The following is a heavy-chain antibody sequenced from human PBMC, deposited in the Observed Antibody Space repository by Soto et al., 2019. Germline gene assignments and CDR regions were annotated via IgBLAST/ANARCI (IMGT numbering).Heavy chain of an antibody. V-gene: IGHV3-23*01. J-gene: IGHJ6*02. CDR3: AKAKMVVTAINYYGMDV. CDR2: ISGSGGST. D-gene: IGHD2-21*02. CDR1: GFTFSSYA. Sequence: GGSLRLSCAASGFTFSSYAMSWVRQAPGKGLEWVSAISGSGGSTYYADSVKVRFTISRDNSKNTLYLQMNSLRAEDTAVYYCAKAKMVVTAINYYGMDVWGQGTTVTVSS.